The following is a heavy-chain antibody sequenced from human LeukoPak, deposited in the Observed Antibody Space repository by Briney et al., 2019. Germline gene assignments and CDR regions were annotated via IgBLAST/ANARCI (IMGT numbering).Heavy chain of an antibody. V-gene: IGHV3-66*02. J-gene: IGHJ4*02. CDR1: GFTVSSNY. D-gene: IGHD2-21*02. CDR2: IYSGGST. Sequence: PGGSLRFSCAASGFTVSSNYMSWVRQAPGKGLEWVSVIYSGGSTFYADSVKGRFTISRDNSKNTLYLQMNSLRAEDTAVYHCASAAYCAGDCYAFFDYWGQGTLVTVSS. CDR3: ASAAYCAGDCYAFFDY.